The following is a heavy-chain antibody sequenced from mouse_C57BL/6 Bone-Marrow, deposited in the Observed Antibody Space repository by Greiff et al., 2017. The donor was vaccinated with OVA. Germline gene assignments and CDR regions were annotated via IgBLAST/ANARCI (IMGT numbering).Heavy chain of an antibody. J-gene: IGHJ2*01. V-gene: IGHV1-62-2*01. Sequence: QVQLKESGAELVKPGASVKLSCKASGYTFTEYTIHWVKQRSGQGLEWIGWFYPGSGSIKYNEKFKDKATLTADKSSSTVYMELSRLTSEDSAVYFCARHEDKGYDYESFDYWGQGTTLTVSS. CDR1: GYTFTEYT. D-gene: IGHD2-4*01. CDR3: ARHEDKGYDYESFDY. CDR2: FYPGSGSI.